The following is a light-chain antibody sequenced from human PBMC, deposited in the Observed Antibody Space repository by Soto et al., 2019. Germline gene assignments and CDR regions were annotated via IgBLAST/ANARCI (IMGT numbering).Light chain of an antibody. V-gene: IGKV1-39*01. CDR2: AAS. Sequence: DIQMTQSPFYLSAFVGDRVTITCRASQSISRYLNWYQQKPGKPPKLLIYAASTLQSGVPSRFSGSGSGTDFTLAISSLQPEDFATYYCQQSYSNFPSFGQGTKVEIK. CDR1: QSISRY. CDR3: QQSYSNFPS. J-gene: IGKJ1*01.